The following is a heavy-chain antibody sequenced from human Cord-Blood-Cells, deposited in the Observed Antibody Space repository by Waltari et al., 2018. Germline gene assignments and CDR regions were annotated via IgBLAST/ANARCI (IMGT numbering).Heavy chain of an antibody. J-gene: IGHJ4*02. D-gene: IGHD6-19*01. CDR1: AFTFSRYA. CDR3: ARDSSGWYRIFDY. V-gene: IGHV3-30*04. CDR2: ISYDGSNK. Sequence: QVQLVESGGGVVQPGRSLRLSCAASAFTFSRYAWHGVRQAPGKGLEWVAVISYDGSNKYYADSVKGRFTISRDNSKNTLYLQMNSLRAEDTAVYYCARDSSGWYRIFDYWGQGTLVTVSS.